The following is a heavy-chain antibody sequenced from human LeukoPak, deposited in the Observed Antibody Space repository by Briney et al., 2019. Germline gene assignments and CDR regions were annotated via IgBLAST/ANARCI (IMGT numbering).Heavy chain of an antibody. D-gene: IGHD3-10*01. CDR1: RFTFSNYA. V-gene: IGHV3-23*01. CDR3: AKGVRLWFAFYFDY. Sequence: PGGSLRLSCAPSRFTFSNYAMTWVREAPGKGLEWVSSISGNSANTYYADSVKGRFTVSRDNSKNILYLQMNSLRVEDTAVYFCAKGVRLWFAFYFDYWGQGTLATVSS. J-gene: IGHJ4*02. CDR2: ISGNSANT.